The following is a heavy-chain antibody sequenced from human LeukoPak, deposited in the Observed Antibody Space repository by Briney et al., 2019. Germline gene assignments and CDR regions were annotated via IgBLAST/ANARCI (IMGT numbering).Heavy chain of an antibody. J-gene: IGHJ2*01. CDR2: ISFDGSNT. Sequence: GGSLRLSCAASGLSFNSYGMHWVRQAPGKGLEWVAVISFDGSNTFYADSVRGRFTISRDNSKNTVFLQMNSLRPEDTAVYYCAKESSMIVVVVKDWYFDLWGRGTLVTVSS. V-gene: IGHV3-30*18. CDR1: GLSFNSYG. D-gene: IGHD3-22*01. CDR3: AKESSMIVVVVKDWYFDL.